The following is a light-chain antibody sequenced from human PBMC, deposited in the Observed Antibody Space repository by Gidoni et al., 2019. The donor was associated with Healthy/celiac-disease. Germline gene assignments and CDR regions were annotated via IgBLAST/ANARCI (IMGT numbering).Light chain of an antibody. CDR1: QSVSSY. CDR2: DAS. Sequence: LTQSQATLSLSPGKRATLSCGASQSVSSYFAWYQQQPGQSPRLLIYDASTRATGIPARFSGSGSGTDFTITISSLEPEDFAVYYCQLRSNWPPLTFGGGTKVEIK. V-gene: IGKV3-11*01. CDR3: QLRSNWPPLT. J-gene: IGKJ4*01.